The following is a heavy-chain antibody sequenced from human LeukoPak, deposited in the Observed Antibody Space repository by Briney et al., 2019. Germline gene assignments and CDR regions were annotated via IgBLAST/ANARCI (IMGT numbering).Heavy chain of an antibody. V-gene: IGHV3-9*01. J-gene: IGHJ4*02. CDR1: EFTFDDYA. CDR3: ARLRYGSWNSYYFDY. CDR2: ISWNSGSI. D-gene: IGHD1/OR15-1a*01. Sequence: PGGSLRLSCAASEFTFDDYAMHWVRQAPGKGLEWVSGISWNSGSIGYADSVKGRFTISRDNAKNSLYLQMNSLRAEDTAVYYCARLRYGSWNSYYFDYWGQGTLVAVSS.